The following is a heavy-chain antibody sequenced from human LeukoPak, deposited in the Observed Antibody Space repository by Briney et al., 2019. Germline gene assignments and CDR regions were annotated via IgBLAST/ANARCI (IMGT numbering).Heavy chain of an antibody. D-gene: IGHD3-22*01. CDR1: GFTFSSYW. CDR2: INHSGST. V-gene: IGHV4-34*01. Sequence: GSLRLSCAASGFTFSSYWMSWVRQPPGKGLEWIGEINHSGSTNYNPSLKSRVTISVDTSKNQFSLKLSSVTAADTAVYYCARLALVRSSGYYPLDYWGQGTLVTVSS. J-gene: IGHJ4*02. CDR3: ARLALVRSSGYYPLDY.